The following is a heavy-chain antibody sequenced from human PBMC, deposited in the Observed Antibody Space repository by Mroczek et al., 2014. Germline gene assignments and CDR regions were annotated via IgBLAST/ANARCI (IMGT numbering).Heavy chain of an antibody. CDR1: GGSFSGYY. CDR3: ARGRWGSKHLNWFDP. Sequence: QVQLQQWGAGLLKPSETLSLTCAVYGGSFSGYYWSWIRQPPGKGLEWIGEINHSGSTNYNPSLKSRVTISVDTSKNQFSLKLSSVTAADTAVYYCARGRWGSKHLNWFDPWGQGTLVTVSS. CDR2: INHSGST. D-gene: IGHD3-10*01. J-gene: IGHJ5*02. V-gene: IGHV4-34*01.